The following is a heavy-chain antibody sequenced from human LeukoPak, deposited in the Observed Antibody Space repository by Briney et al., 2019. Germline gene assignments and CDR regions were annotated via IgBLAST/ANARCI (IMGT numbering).Heavy chain of an antibody. Sequence: GGSLRLSCTVSGFTVSSNSMSWVRQAPGKGLEWVSFIYSDNTHYSDSVKGRFTISRDNSKNTLYLQMNSLRAEDTAVYYCARGGSYLSAFDIWGQGTMVTVSS. V-gene: IGHV3-53*01. CDR3: ARGGSYLSAFDI. J-gene: IGHJ3*02. CDR1: GFTVSSNS. D-gene: IGHD1-26*01. CDR2: IYSDNT.